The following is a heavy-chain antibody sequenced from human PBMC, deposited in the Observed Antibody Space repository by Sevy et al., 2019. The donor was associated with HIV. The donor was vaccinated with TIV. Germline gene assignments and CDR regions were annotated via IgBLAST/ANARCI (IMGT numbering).Heavy chain of an antibody. Sequence: GGSLRLSCAASGFSFSIYWMSWVRQAPGKGLEWVVTMKQDGSEEDYVDSVKGRFTISRDNAKNSLFLQMNSLSAEDTAVYYCVREGLGGYSYSLDYWGHGTLLTVSS. V-gene: IGHV3-7*01. CDR1: GFSFSIYW. J-gene: IGHJ4*01. CDR2: MKQDGSEE. D-gene: IGHD5-18*01. CDR3: VREGLGGYSYSLDY.